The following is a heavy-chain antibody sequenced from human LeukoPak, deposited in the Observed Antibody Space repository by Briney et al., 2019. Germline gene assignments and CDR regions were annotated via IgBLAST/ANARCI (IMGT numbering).Heavy chain of an antibody. CDR3: ARSDIVVVPAAPTLDV. V-gene: IGHV3-11*06. Sequence: GGSLRLSCAASGFTYSDYYVSWIRQAPGKGLEWVSYISSSSSYTNYADSVKGRFTISRDNAKNSLYLQMNSLRAEDTAVYYCARSDIVVVPAAPTLDVWGKGTTVTVSS. CDR2: ISSSSSYT. D-gene: IGHD2-2*01. J-gene: IGHJ6*04. CDR1: GFTYSDYY.